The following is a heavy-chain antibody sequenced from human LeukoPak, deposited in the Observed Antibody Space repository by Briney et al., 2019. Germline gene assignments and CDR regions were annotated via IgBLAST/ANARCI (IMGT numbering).Heavy chain of an antibody. D-gene: IGHD6-19*01. CDR1: GFTLRSYV. CDR2: ISGSGDST. J-gene: IGHJ4*02. CDR3: ARVADSSGWKYYFDY. V-gene: IGHV3-23*01. Sequence: PGGSLRLSCVASGFTLRSYVMNWVRQTPGKGLEWVSSISGSGDSTFYADSVKGRFTISRDNAKNSLYLQMNSLRAEDTAVYYCARVADSSGWKYYFDYWGQGTLVTVSS.